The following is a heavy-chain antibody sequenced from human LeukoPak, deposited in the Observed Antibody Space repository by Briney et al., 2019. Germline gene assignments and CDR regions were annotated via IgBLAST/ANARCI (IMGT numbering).Heavy chain of an antibody. CDR3: AKAPVTSCRGAYCYPFDS. CDR2: TSSSDAGT. J-gene: IGHJ4*02. D-gene: IGHD2-21*01. V-gene: IGHV3-23*01. Sequence: GGSLRLSCAASGFTLSTYAMSWVRQTPGKGLEWVAATSSSDAGTYHADSVRGRFTISRDDSKNTLYLQMNSLRAEDAAVYFCAKAPVTSCRGAYCYPFDSWGQGTLVTVSS. CDR1: GFTLSTYA.